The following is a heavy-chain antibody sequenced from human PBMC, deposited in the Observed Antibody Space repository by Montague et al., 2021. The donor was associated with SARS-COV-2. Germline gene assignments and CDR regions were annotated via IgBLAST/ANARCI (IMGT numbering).Heavy chain of an antibody. D-gene: IGHD1-26*01. V-gene: IGHV3-30-3*01. J-gene: IGHJ3*02. CDR3: ARPSSGSYYHAFGI. Sequence: SLRLSCAASGFTFSSYAMHWVRQAPGKGLEWVAVISYDGSNKYYADSVKGRFTISRDNSKNTLYLQMNSLRAEDTAVYYCARPSSGSYYHAFGIWGQGTMVTVSS. CDR2: ISYDGSNK. CDR1: GFTFSSYA.